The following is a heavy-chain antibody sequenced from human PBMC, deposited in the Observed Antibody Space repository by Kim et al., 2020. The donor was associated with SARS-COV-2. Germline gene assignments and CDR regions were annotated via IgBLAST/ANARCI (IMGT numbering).Heavy chain of an antibody. V-gene: IGHV3-33*06. J-gene: IGHJ3*02. CDR3: AKVPIPLSHIYGKGDAFDI. CDR2: IWYDGSNK. D-gene: IGHD3-16*01. Sequence: GGSLRLSCAASGFTFSSYGMHWVRQAPGKGLEWVAVIWYDGSNKYYADSVKGRFTISRDNSKNTLYLQMNSLRAEDTAVYYCAKVPIPLSHIYGKGDAFDIWGQGTMVTVSS. CDR1: GFTFSSYG.